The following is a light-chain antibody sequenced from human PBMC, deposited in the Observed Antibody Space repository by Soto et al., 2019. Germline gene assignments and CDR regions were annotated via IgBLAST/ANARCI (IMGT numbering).Light chain of an antibody. CDR3: QQYNNWPIT. J-gene: IGKJ5*01. V-gene: IGKV4-1*01. Sequence: LLTQSPDSLAVSLGERATTNCESSQSLLHGSNNKNYLAWYQQRPGQPPNLLIFGASNRAPGIPDRFSGSGSGTEFTLTISSLQSEDFAVYYCQQYNNWPITFGQGTRLEIK. CDR2: GAS. CDR1: QSLLHGSNNKNY.